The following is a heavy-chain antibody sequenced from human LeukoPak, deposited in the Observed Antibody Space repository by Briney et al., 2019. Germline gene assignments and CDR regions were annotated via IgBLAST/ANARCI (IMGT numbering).Heavy chain of an antibody. CDR2: IIPIFGTA. D-gene: IGHD3-10*01. Sequence: SVKVSCKASGGTFSSYAISWVRQAPGQGLEWMGGIIPIFGTANYAQKFQGRVTITADKSTSTAYMELSSLRSEDTAVYYCARPHSYDGSGMGYFDYWGQGTLVTVCS. CDR1: GGTFSSYA. V-gene: IGHV1-69*06. J-gene: IGHJ4*02. CDR3: ARPHSYDGSGMGYFDY.